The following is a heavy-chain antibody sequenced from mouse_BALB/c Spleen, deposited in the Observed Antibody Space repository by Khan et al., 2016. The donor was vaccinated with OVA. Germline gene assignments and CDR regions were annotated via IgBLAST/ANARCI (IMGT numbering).Heavy chain of an antibody. CDR2: IWAGGST. D-gene: IGHD1-1*01. CDR3: ARDSGYYGSSWYFDV. Sequence: VQLQESGPGLVAPSQSLSITCTVSRFSLTSYGVHWVRQPPGKGLEWLGVIWAGGSTNYNSALMSRLSISKDNSKSQVFLKINSLQTDDTAMYYCARDSGYYGSSWYFDVWGAGTTVTVSS. CDR1: RFSLTSYG. J-gene: IGHJ1*01. V-gene: IGHV2-9*02.